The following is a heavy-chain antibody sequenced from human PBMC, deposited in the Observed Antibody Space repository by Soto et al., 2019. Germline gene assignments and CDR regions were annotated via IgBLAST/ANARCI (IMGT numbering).Heavy chain of an antibody. Sequence: LRLSCAASGFSFSGYNMNWVRQAPGKGLEWVSSISGDSNYIYYADSVQGRFTISRDNAKNSVYLQMNGLRAEDTAVYYCARVVYFDRSAYGLWGQGTMVTVSS. J-gene: IGHJ3*01. CDR2: ISGDSNYI. CDR1: GFSFSGYN. D-gene: IGHD3-22*01. V-gene: IGHV3-21*01. CDR3: ARVVYFDRSAYGL.